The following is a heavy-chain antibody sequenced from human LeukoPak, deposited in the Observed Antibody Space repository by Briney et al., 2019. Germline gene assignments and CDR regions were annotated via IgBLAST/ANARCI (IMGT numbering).Heavy chain of an antibody. CDR3: ARGQLWLLNWFDP. D-gene: IGHD5-18*01. V-gene: IGHV1-18*01. Sequence: ASVTVSCKASGYTFTSYGISWVRQAPGQGLEWMGWISAYNGNTHYPPKLQGRVTMTTDTSTSTAYMGLRSLRSDDTAVYYCARGQLWLLNWFDPWGQGTLVTVSS. CDR2: ISAYNGNT. CDR1: GYTFTSYG. J-gene: IGHJ5*02.